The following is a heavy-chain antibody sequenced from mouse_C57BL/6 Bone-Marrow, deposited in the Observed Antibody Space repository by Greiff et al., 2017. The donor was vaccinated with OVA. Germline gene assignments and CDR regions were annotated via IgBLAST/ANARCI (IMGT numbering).Heavy chain of an antibody. Sequence: QVQLQQPGAELVKPGASVKLSCKASGYTFTNYWIGWAKQRPGHGLEWIGDIYPGGGYTNYNEKFKGKATLTADKSSSTAYMQFSSLTSEDSAIYYCARCNYGVDYWGQGTSVTVSS. CDR3: ARCNYGVDY. V-gene: IGHV1-63*01. CDR1: GYTFTNYW. J-gene: IGHJ4*01. CDR2: IYPGGGYT.